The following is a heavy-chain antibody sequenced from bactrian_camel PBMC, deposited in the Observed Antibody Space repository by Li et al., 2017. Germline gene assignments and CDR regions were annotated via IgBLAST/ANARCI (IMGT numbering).Heavy chain of an antibody. CDR1: GFTFSSYS. V-gene: IGHV3S1*01. D-gene: IGHD2*01. CDR2: INSGGGST. J-gene: IGHJ4*01. Sequence: HVQLVESGGALVQPGGSLRLSCAASGFTFSSYSMCWVRQAPGKGLEWVSTINSGGGSTYYADSVKGRFTISRDNAKNALYLQIDSAKTEDTGVYYCASASTNYWGQGTQVTVS. CDR3: ASASTNY.